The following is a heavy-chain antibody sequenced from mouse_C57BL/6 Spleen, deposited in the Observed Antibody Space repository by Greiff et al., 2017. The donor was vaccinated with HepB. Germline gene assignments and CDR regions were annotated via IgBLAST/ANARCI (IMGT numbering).Heavy chain of an antibody. J-gene: IGHJ3*01. D-gene: IGHD1-1*01. CDR3: ACSSYDWFAY. Sequence: EVQLQQSGAEPVKPGASVKLSCTASGFNIKDYYMHWVKQRTEQGLEWIGRIDPEDGETKYAPKFQGKATITADTSSNTAYLQLSSLTSEDIAVYYCACSSYDWFAYWGQGTLVTVSA. CDR2: IDPEDGET. CDR1: GFNIKDYY. V-gene: IGHV14-2*01.